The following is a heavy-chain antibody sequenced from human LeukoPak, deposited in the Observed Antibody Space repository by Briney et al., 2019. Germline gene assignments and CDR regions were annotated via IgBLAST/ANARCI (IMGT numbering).Heavy chain of an antibody. D-gene: IGHD3-22*01. CDR2: ISSSGSTI. J-gene: IGHJ4*02. CDR1: GFTFSSYG. V-gene: IGHV3-48*04. CDR3: ARDVEGWGYDSSGYYDY. Sequence: GGSLRLSCAASGFTFSSYGMHWVRQAPGKGLEWVSYISSSGSTIYYADSVKGRFTISRDNAKNSLYLEMNSLRAEDTAVYYCARDVEGWGYDSSGYYDYWGQGTLVTVSS.